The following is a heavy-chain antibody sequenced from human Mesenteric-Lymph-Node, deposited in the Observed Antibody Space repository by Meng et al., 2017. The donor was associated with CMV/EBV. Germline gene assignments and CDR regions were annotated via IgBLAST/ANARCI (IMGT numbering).Heavy chain of an antibody. D-gene: IGHD5-12*01. Sequence: GSLRLSCTVSGYSISSGYYWGWIRQPPGKGLEWIGSIYHSGSTYYNPSLKSRVTISVDTSKNQFSLKLSSVTAADTAVYYCARMPDIVATIGHSNWFDPWGQGTLVTVSS. V-gene: IGHV4-38-2*02. CDR2: IYHSGST. CDR1: GYSISSGYY. CDR3: ARMPDIVATIGHSNWFDP. J-gene: IGHJ5*02.